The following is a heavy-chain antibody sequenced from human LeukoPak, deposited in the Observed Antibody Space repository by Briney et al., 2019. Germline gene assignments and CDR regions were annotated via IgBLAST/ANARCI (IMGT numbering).Heavy chain of an antibody. CDR1: GFTFSSYW. Sequence: GGSLRLSCAASGFTFSSYWMSWVRQAPGKGLEWVANIRQDGSEKYYVDSVKGRFTISRDNAKNSLYLQMNSLRAEDTAVYYCARDKIVGATNFDYWGQGTLVTVSS. CDR2: IRQDGSEK. CDR3: ARDKIVGATNFDY. D-gene: IGHD1-26*01. V-gene: IGHV3-7*01. J-gene: IGHJ4*02.